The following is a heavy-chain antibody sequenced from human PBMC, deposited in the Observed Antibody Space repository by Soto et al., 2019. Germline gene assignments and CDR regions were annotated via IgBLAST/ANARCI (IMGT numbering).Heavy chain of an antibody. CDR2: ISSSSSYI. J-gene: IGHJ3*02. V-gene: IGHV3-21*01. D-gene: IGHD6-19*01. CDR1: GFTFSSYS. CDR3: AREGRYAAFDI. Sequence: EVQLVESGGGLVKPGGSLRLSCAASGFTFSSYSMNWVRQAPGKGLEWVSYISSSSSYIYYADSVKGRFTISRDNAKNSLYLKMNSLRAEDTAVYYCAREGRYAAFDIWGQGTMVTVSS.